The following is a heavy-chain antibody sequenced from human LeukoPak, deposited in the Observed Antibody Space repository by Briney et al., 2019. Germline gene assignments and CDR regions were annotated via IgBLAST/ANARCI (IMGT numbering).Heavy chain of an antibody. Sequence: GGSLRLSCAASGFTFSSYWMSWVRQAPGKGLEWVANIKQDGSEKYYVDSVKGRFTIYRDSAKNSLYLQMNSLRAEDTAVYYCARDAAVQQLGYYYYYMDVWGKGITVTVSS. V-gene: IGHV3-7*01. CDR2: IKQDGSEK. J-gene: IGHJ6*03. CDR1: GFTFSSYW. CDR3: ARDAAVQQLGYYYYYMDV. D-gene: IGHD6-13*01.